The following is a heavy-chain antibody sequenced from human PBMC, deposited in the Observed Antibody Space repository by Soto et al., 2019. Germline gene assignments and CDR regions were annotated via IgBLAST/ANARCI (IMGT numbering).Heavy chain of an antibody. CDR2: IYYSGST. J-gene: IGHJ3*02. Sequence: ASETLSLTCTVSGGSISSGGYYWSWIRQHPGKGLEWIGYIYYSGSTYYNPSLKSRVTISVDTSKNQFSLKLSSVTAADTVVYYCARERDGTTTGYDAFDIWGQGTMVTVSS. V-gene: IGHV4-31*03. CDR3: ARERDGTTTGYDAFDI. D-gene: IGHD1-1*01. CDR1: GGSISSGGYY.